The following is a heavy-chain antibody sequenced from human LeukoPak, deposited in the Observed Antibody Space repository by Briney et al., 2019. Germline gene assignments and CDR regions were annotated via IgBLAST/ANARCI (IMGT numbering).Heavy chain of an antibody. CDR2: INPNSGGT. CDR1: GYTFTGYY. CDR3: ASVSREGYYYYYYMDV. D-gene: IGHD1-26*01. J-gene: IGHJ6*03. Sequence: GASVKVSCKASGYTFTGYYMHWVRQAPGQGLEWMGWINPNSGGTNYAQKFQGRVTMTRDTSISTAYMELSRLRSDDTAVYYYASVSREGYYYYYYMDVWGKGTTVTVSS. V-gene: IGHV1-2*02.